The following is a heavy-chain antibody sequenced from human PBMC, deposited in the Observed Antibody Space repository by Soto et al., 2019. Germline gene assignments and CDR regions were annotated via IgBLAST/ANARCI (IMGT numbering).Heavy chain of an antibody. D-gene: IGHD3-3*01. J-gene: IGHJ5*02. CDR1: GDSISGYY. CDR2: IYYSGRT. Sequence: SETLSLTCSVSGDSISGYYWSWIRQPPGKGLEWIGYIYYSGRTNYNPSLKSRVTISLDTSKNQFSLKLSSVTAADTAVYYCARSGTIFGVVTNNWFDPWRQGTLVTVSS. CDR3: ARSGTIFGVVTNNWFDP. V-gene: IGHV4-59*01.